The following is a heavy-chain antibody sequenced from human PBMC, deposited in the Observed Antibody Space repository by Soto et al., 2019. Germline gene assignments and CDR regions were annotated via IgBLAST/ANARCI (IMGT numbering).Heavy chain of an antibody. V-gene: IGHV4-31*03. D-gene: IGHD2-15*01. Sequence: PSETLSLTCTVSGGSISSGGYYWSWIRQHPGKGLEWIGYIYYSGSTYYNPSLKSRVTISVDTSKNQFSLKLSSVTAADTAVYYCARDRAVVAATSDYYYYNYMDVWGKGTTVTVSS. CDR1: GGSISSGGYY. CDR3: ARDRAVVAATSDYYYYNYMDV. CDR2: IYYSGST. J-gene: IGHJ6*03.